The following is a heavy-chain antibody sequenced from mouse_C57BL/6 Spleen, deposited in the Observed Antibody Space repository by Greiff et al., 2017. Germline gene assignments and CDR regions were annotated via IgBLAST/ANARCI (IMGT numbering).Heavy chain of an antibody. Sequence: EVQLQQSGTVLARPGASVKMSCKTSGYTFTSYWMHWVKQRPGQGLEWIGAIYPGNSDTSYNQKFKGKAKLTAVPSASTAYMELSSLTNEDSAVXCCTELRRDWCFDVWGTGTTVTVSS. CDR2: IYPGNSDT. V-gene: IGHV1-5*01. D-gene: IGHD2-4*01. CDR1: GYTFTSYW. J-gene: IGHJ1*03. CDR3: TELRRDWCFDV.